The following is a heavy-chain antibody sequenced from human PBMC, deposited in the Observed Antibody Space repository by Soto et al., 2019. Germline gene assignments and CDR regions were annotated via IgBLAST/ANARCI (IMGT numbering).Heavy chain of an antibody. CDR1: GFTFSSYS. J-gene: IGHJ5*02. CDR3: AREPRNYYGSGSYLKGCFDP. V-gene: IGHV3-21*01. D-gene: IGHD3-10*01. CDR2: ISSSSSYI. Sequence: PGGSLRLSCAASGFTFSSYSMNWVRQAPGKGLEWVSSISSSSSYIYYADSVKGRFTISRDNAKNSLYLQMNSLRAEDTAVYYCAREPRNYYGSGSYLKGCFDPRGQGTLVTVSS.